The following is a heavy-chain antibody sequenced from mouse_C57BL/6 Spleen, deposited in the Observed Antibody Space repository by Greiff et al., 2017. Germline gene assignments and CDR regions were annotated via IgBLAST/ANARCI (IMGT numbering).Heavy chain of an antibody. CDR3: TRVYDGYYGFAY. J-gene: IGHJ3*01. D-gene: IGHD2-3*01. V-gene: IGHV1-15*01. Sequence: VQLQQSGAELVRPGASVTLSCKASGYTFTDYEMHWVKQTPVHGLEWIGAIDPETGGTAYNQKFKGKAILTADKSSSTAYMELRSLTSEDSAVXYCTRVYDGYYGFAYWGQGTLVTVSA. CDR1: GYTFTDYE. CDR2: IDPETGGT.